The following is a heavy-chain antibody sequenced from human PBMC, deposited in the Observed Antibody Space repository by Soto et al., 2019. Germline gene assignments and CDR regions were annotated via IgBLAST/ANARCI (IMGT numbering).Heavy chain of an antibody. CDR3: GSNYGSGSAPCDS. V-gene: IGHV1-69*02. D-gene: IGHD3-10*01. CDR1: GDTFSFYT. Sequence: QVQLVQSGAELKKPGASVKVSCTASGDTFSFYTMNWVRQAPGPGPEWMGRIIPMVRMANYAQKFQGRVTLIADKSTSTSYMELCSLRSEDTAVDYCGSNYGSGSAPCDSWGQGTLVPVSS. CDR2: IIPMVRMA. J-gene: IGHJ4*02.